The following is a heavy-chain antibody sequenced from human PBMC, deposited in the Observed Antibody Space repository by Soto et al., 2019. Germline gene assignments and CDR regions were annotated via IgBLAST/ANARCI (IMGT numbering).Heavy chain of an antibody. CDR1: GFTFEDYG. J-gene: IGHJ4*02. V-gene: IGHV3-20*04. CDR3: VKAVFSGYYYVPFDY. Sequence: GGSLRLSCAASGFTFEDYGMSWVRQLPGKGLQWVAGINWNGRTRDYVDSVRGRFTISRDDANSHVYLDMNDVRPEDTALYYCVKAVFSGYYYVPFDYWGQGTLVTVSS. D-gene: IGHD3-22*01. CDR2: INWNGRTR.